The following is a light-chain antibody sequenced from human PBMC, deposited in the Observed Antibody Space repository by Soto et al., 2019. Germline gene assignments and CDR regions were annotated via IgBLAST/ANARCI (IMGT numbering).Light chain of an antibody. V-gene: IGKV3-11*01. CDR1: QSVSTY. J-gene: IGKJ2*01. CDR2: DAS. Sequence: EIVLTQSPSSLSLSPGDRATLSCRASQSVSTYLAWYQQKPGQAPRLLIYDASNMATGIPSRFSSSGSGTDVTLPISSLEHEDFAVYYCQQRSNWPPHTFGQGTKLEFK. CDR3: QQRSNWPPHT.